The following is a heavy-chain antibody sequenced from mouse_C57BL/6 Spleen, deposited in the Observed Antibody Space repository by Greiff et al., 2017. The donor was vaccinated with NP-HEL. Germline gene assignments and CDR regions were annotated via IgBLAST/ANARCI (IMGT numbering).Heavy chain of an antibody. D-gene: IGHD1-1*01. CDR3: ACGITTVLTEGFAY. V-gene: IGHV1-59*01. CDR1: GYTFTNYW. CDR2: IDPSDSYT. J-gene: IGHJ3*01. Sequence: QVQLQQPGAEPVRPGTSVKLSCKASGYTFTNYWMHWVRQRPGQGLEWIGVIDPSDSYTNYNQKFKGKATLTVDTSSNTAYMQLSSLTSEDSAVYYCACGITTVLTEGFAYWGQGTLVTVSA.